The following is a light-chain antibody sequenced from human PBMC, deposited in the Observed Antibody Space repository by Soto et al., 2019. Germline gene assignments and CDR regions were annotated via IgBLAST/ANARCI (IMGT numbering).Light chain of an antibody. Sequence: DLQMTQSPSSLSASVGDRVTITCRASQRIDRWLAWYQQKPGKAPKVLIYAASSLRSGVPSRFSGSGSGTDFSLTISSLQPEDLATYYCKQSKSFPLTFGGGTKVEIK. CDR2: AAS. J-gene: IGKJ4*01. CDR3: KQSKSFPLT. CDR1: QRIDRW. V-gene: IGKV1-12*01.